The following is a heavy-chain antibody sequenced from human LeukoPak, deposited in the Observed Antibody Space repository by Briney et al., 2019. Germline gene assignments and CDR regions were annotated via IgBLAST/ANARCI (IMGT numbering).Heavy chain of an antibody. CDR3: TRDPTNYGDYVNRIGAFDI. D-gene: IGHD4-17*01. V-gene: IGHV3-53*01. CDR1: GITVSTNY. J-gene: IGHJ3*02. Sequence: GGSLRLSCAASGITVSTNYMNWVRQAPGKGLEWVSVIYSGGTSYYADSVKGRFTISRDNSKNTLYLQMNNLRAEDTAVYYCTRDPTNYGDYVNRIGAFDIWGQGTMVTVSS. CDR2: IYSGGTS.